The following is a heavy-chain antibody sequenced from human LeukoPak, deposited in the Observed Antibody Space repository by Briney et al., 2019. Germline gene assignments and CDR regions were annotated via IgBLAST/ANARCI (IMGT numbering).Heavy chain of an antibody. Sequence: PGGSLRLSCAASGFTFNDCAMNWVRQAPGKGLEWVSGISWNSGSIGYADSVKGRFTISRDNAKNSLYLQMNSLRAEDTALYYCAKDIGTARDGYFGPFDYWGQGTLVTVSS. J-gene: IGHJ4*02. CDR3: AKDIGTARDGYFGPFDY. V-gene: IGHV3-9*01. D-gene: IGHD5-24*01. CDR2: ISWNSGSI. CDR1: GFTFNDCA.